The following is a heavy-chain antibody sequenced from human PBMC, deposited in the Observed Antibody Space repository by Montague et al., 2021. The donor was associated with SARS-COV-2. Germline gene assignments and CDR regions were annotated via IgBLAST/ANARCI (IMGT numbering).Heavy chain of an antibody. CDR1: GGSISNSIYY. Sequence: SETLSLTCTVSGGSISNSIYYWGWIRQPPGKGLEWIGSIYYTGSTYYNPSLKSRVTISMNTSNNQFFLKLTSVTAADTAVYYCARPGRGYSYGLDAFVVWGQGTMVTVSS. J-gene: IGHJ3*01. V-gene: IGHV4-39*01. CDR3: ARPGRGYSYGLDAFVV. D-gene: IGHD5-18*01. CDR2: IYYTGST.